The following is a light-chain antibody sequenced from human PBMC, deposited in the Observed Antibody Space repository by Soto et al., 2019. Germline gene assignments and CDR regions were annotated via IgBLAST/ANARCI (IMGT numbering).Light chain of an antibody. J-gene: IGKJ3*01. CDR2: GTA. CDR3: QQYGNSPLT. V-gene: IGKV3-20*01. CDR1: QNVYSNF. Sequence: ETVLTQSPGTLSLSPGDRATLSCRASQNVYSNFVGWYQQRPGQAPRLLIYGTATRATDIPDRFSGSGSGADFTLTIRRLEPDDLAVYFCQQYGNSPLTFGPGTKVDF.